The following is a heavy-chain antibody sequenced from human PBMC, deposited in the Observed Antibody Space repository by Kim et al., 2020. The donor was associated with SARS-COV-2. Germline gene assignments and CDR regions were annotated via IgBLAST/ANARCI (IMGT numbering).Heavy chain of an antibody. CDR1: GFTFSSYA. CDR3: AKSYSSGWYSPLVPTYYYYYGMDV. J-gene: IGHJ6*02. D-gene: IGHD6-19*01. Sequence: GGSLRLSCAASGFTFSSYAMSWVRQAPGKGLEWVSAISGSGGSTYYADSVKGRFTISRDNSKNTLYLQMNSLRAEDTAVYYCAKSYSSGWYSPLVPTYYYYYGMDVWGQGTTVTVSS. CDR2: ISGSGGST. V-gene: IGHV3-23*01.